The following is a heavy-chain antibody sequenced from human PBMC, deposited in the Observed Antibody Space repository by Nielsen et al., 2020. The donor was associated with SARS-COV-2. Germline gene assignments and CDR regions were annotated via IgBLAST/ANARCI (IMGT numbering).Heavy chain of an antibody. V-gene: IGHV4-39*01. CDR1: GGSISSSSYY. Sequence: SETLSLTCTVSGGSISSSSYYWGWIRQPPGKGLEWIGSIYYSGSTYYNPSLKSRVTISVDTSKNQFSLKLSSVTAADTAVYYCARGHGGYRVGGYYFDYWGQGTPVTVSS. CDR3: ARGHGGYRVGGYYFDY. CDR2: IYYSGST. J-gene: IGHJ4*02. D-gene: IGHD3-22*01.